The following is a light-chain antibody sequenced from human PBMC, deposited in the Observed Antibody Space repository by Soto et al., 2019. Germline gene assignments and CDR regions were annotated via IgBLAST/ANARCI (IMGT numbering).Light chain of an antibody. CDR1: QSIGGW. V-gene: IGKV1-5*03. Sequence: DIQMTQSPSTLSASVGARVTITCRASQSIGGWLAWYQQKPGKAPNLLVYKASTLESGVPSRFSGSGSGTEFTLIISNRQPDDLATYYCQQYNSFPVTFGGGTKVEIK. J-gene: IGKJ4*01. CDR3: QQYNSFPVT. CDR2: KAS.